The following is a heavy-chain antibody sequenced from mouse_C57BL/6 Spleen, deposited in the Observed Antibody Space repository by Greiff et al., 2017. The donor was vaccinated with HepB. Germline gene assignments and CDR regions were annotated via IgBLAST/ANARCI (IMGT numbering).Heavy chain of an antibody. Sequence: QVQLQQPGAELVKPGASVKLSCKASGYTFTSYWMQWVKQRPGQGLEWIGEIDPSDSYTNYNQKFKGKATLTVDTSSSTAYMQLSSLTSEDSAVYYCARGGYYWYFDVWAQGPRSPSPQ. CDR1: GYTFTSYW. J-gene: IGHJ1*03. V-gene: IGHV1-50*01. D-gene: IGHD2-2*01. CDR2: IDPSDSYT. CDR3: ARGGYYWYFDV.